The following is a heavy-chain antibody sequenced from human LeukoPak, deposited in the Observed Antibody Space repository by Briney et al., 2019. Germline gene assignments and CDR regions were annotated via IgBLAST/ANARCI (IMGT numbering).Heavy chain of an antibody. CDR2: MNPNSGNT. CDR1: GYTFTSYD. V-gene: IGHV1-8*01. CDR3: ARGSILRYDFWSGYYSSEYYFDY. D-gene: IGHD3-3*01. J-gene: IGHJ4*02. Sequence: ASVKVSCKASGYTFTSYDINWVRQATGQGLEWMGWMNPNSGNTGYAQKFQGRVTMTRNTSISIAYMELSSLRSEDTAVYYCARGSILRYDFWSGYYSSEYYFDYWGQGTLVTVSS.